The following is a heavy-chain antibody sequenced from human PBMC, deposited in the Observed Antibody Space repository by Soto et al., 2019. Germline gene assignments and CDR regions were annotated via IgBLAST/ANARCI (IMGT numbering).Heavy chain of an antibody. V-gene: IGHV3-48*02. J-gene: IGHJ4*02. CDR3: ARDAGSWGY. D-gene: IGHD3-10*01. CDR1: GFTFSDYS. Sequence: EVQLVESGGGLVQPGGSLRLSCAASGFTFSDYSMDWVRQAPGKGLEWVSYISSSSSTIYYADSVKGRFTISRDNAKNSLYLQMNGLRDEDTVVYYCARDAGSWGYWGQGTLVTVSS. CDR2: ISSSSSTI.